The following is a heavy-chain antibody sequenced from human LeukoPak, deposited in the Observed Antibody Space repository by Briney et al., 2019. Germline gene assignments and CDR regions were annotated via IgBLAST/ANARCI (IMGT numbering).Heavy chain of an antibody. D-gene: IGHD4-11*01. CDR3: ARPVGDTVSLYYFDY. V-gene: IGHV4-30-2*01. Sequence: PSETLSLTCTVSGGSISSGGYYWSWIRQPPGKGLEWIGYIYHSGSTYYNPSLKSRVTISVDRSKNQFSLKLSSVTAADTAVYYCARPVGDTVSLYYFDYWGQGTLVTVSS. CDR1: GGSISSGGYY. J-gene: IGHJ4*02. CDR2: IYHSGST.